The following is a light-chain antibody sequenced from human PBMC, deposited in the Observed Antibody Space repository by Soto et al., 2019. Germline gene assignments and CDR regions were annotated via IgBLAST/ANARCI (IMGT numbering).Light chain of an antibody. V-gene: IGKV3-11*01. J-gene: IGKJ3*01. CDR3: QQRSNWPPVGFT. CDR2: DAS. Sequence: EIVLTQSPATLSLSPGERATLSCRASQSVSSYLAWYQQKPGQAPRLLIYDASNRATGTPARFSGSVSGTDFTLTISSLEPEDFAVYYCQQRSNWPPVGFTFGPGTKVDIK. CDR1: QSVSSY.